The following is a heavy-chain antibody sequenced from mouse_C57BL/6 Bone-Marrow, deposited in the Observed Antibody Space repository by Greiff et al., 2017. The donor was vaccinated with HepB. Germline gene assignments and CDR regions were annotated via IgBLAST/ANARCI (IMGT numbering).Heavy chain of an antibody. V-gene: IGHV1-64*01. CDR3: ARWGLRPFAY. Sequence: VQLQQSGAELVKPGASVKLSCKASGYTFTSYWMHWVKQRPGQGLEWIGMIHPNSGSTNYNEKFKSKATLTVDKSSSTAYMQLSSLTSEDSAVYYCARWGLRPFAYWGQGTLVTVSA. CDR1: GYTFTSYW. J-gene: IGHJ3*01. CDR2: IHPNSGST. D-gene: IGHD2-4*01.